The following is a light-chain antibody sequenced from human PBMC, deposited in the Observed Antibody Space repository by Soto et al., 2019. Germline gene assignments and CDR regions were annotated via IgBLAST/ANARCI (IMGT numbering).Light chain of an antibody. CDR1: HGIRNA. CDR2: AAS. CDR3: QQDYNYPRT. J-gene: IGKJ1*01. V-gene: IGKV1-6*01. Sequence: AIQMTQSPSSLSASVGDRVTITCRASHGIRNALGWYQQKPGKAPKLLIYAASTLQSGFPSRFSGSGSGTDFTLTISSLQPEYVATYYCQQDYNYPRTFGQGTKVEGK.